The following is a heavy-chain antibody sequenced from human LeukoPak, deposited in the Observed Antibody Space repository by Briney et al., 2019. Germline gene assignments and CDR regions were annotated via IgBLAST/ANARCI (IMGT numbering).Heavy chain of an antibody. CDR2: IKYDASEK. CDR1: GFTFSSYW. J-gene: IGHJ4*02. CDR3: AKDIEPAGLFLDY. D-gene: IGHD6-13*01. Sequence: VGSLRLSCAASGFTFSSYWMTWVRQTPGKGLEWVANIKYDASEKDYLDSVKGRFTISRDNAKNSLYLQMNSLRAEDTAVYYCAKDIEPAGLFLDYWGRGTLVTVSS. V-gene: IGHV3-7*04.